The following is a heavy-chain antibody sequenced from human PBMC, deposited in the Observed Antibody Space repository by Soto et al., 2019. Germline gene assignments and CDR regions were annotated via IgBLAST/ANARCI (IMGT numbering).Heavy chain of an antibody. CDR1: GGTFSSYA. CDR3: ARGVWDCNVRSCSGLFAP. J-gene: IGHJ5*02. CDR2: VIPLLDTA. Sequence: SVKVSCQASGGTFSSYAVSWVRQAPGQGLEWMGGVIPLLDTANYAQKFQGRVTITAGESTAYMELSSLTSDDTAVYFCARGVWDCNVRSCSGLFAPWGQGTLVTVSS. D-gene: IGHD3-16*01. V-gene: IGHV1-69*13.